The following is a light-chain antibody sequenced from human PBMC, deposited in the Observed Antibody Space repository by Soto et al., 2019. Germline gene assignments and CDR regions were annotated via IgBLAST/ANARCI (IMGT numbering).Light chain of an antibody. V-gene: IGKV1-5*01. J-gene: IGKJ1*01. CDR3: QQYDSPPPT. CDR1: QSVDNW. Sequence: EIQMTQSPPTLSASVGDRVTITCRASQSVDNWLAWYQQKPGKAPELLIYDAFSLKSGVSSRFSGSRSGTEFALTISSLQPDDSATYYCQQYDSPPPTFGQGTKVDI. CDR2: DAF.